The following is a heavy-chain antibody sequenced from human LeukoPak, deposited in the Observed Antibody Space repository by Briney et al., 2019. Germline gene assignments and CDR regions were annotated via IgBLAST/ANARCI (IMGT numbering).Heavy chain of an antibody. CDR3: ARDNSMDERGWWFDP. V-gene: IGHV1-46*01. J-gene: IGHJ5*02. Sequence: ASVTVSCKASGYTFTSYGISWVRQAPGQGLEWMGVINPRGTSTIYAEKFQGRIILTRDMSSTTDYMELSSLKSDDTAVYYCARDNSMDERGWWFDPWGQGTLVTVSS. D-gene: IGHD4-23*01. CDR1: GYTFTSYG. CDR2: INPRGTST.